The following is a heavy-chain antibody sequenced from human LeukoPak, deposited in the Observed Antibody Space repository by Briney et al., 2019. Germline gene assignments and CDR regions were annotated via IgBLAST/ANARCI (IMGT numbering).Heavy chain of an antibody. J-gene: IGHJ5*02. D-gene: IGHD4-11*01. V-gene: IGHV6-1*01. Sequence: NLSQTLSLTCAISGDSVSSNSAAWNWIRQSPSRGLEWLGRTYYRSKWYNDYAVSVKSRITINPDTSKNQFSLQLNSVTPEDTAVYYCARDWPLVYSNYVMGNWFDPWGQGTLVTVSS. CDR3: ARDWPLVYSNYVMGNWFDP. CDR2: TYYRSKWYN. CDR1: GDSVSSNSAA.